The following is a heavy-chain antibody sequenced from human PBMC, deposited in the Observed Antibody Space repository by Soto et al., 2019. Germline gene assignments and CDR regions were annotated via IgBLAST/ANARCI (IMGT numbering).Heavy chain of an antibody. CDR2: IWYDGSNK. Sequence: QVQLVESGGGVVQPGRSLRLSCAASGFTFSSYGMHWVRQAPGKGLERVAVIWYDGSNKYYADSVKGRFTISRDNSKNTLYLQMNSLRAEDTAVYSCARDNAHAFDIWGQGTMVTVSS. J-gene: IGHJ3*02. CDR1: GFTFSSYG. V-gene: IGHV3-33*01. D-gene: IGHD2-2*01. CDR3: ARDNAHAFDI.